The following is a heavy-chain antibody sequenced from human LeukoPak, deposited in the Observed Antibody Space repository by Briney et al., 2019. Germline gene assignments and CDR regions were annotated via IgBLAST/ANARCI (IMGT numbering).Heavy chain of an antibody. CDR1: GDSINNYY. V-gene: IGHV4-59*12. CDR3: ARDRRYSYGTGFDP. D-gene: IGHD5-18*01. CDR2: IYYSGST. Sequence: PSETLSLTCTVSGDSINNYYWSWIRQPPGKGLGWIGYIYYSGSTNYNPSLKSRVTISVDTSKNQFSLKLSSVTAADTAVYYCARDRRYSYGTGFDPWGQGTLVTVSS. J-gene: IGHJ5*02.